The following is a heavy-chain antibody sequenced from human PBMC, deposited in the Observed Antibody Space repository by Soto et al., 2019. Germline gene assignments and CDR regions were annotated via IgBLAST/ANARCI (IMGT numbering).Heavy chain of an antibody. CDR3: ARDILSSSSSVS. D-gene: IGHD6-6*01. CDR2: INAGNGNT. CDR1: GYTFTSYA. V-gene: IGHV1-3*01. J-gene: IGHJ4*02. Sequence: QVQLVQSGAEVKKPGASVKVSCKASGYTFTSYAMHWVRQAPGQRLEWMGWINAGNGNTKYSQKFQGRVTIARDTSASTAYMELSSLRSEDTAVYYCARDILSSSSSVSWGQGTLVTVSS.